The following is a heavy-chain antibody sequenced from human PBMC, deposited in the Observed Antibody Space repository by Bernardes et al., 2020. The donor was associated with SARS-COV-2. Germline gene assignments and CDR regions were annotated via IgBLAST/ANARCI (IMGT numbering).Heavy chain of an antibody. CDR2: ISGSGGKT. V-gene: IGHV3-23*01. J-gene: IGHJ4*02. D-gene: IGHD2-21*02. Sequence: GRSLRLSCAGTGFTFRNYAMSWVHQATGKGLEWVSAISGSGGKTYYADSVKGRFSIFRDNSKNMLYLQMNSLRVDDTAVYYCAKVGCGGDCYLGIESWGQGTLVTVSS. CDR1: GFTFRNYA. CDR3: AKVGCGGDCYLGIES.